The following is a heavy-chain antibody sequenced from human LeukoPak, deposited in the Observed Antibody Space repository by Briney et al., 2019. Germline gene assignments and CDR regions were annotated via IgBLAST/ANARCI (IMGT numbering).Heavy chain of an antibody. J-gene: IGHJ4*02. D-gene: IGHD2-15*01. CDR3: AKAFGGSYSSFDY. CDR2: IYSGGST. Sequence: QPGGSLRLSCAASGFTVSSNYMSWVRQAPGKGLEWVSVIYSGGSTYYADSVKGRFTISRDNSKNTLYLQMNSLRAEDTAVYYCAKAFGGSYSSFDYWGQGTLVTVSS. CDR1: GFTVSSNY. V-gene: IGHV3-53*01.